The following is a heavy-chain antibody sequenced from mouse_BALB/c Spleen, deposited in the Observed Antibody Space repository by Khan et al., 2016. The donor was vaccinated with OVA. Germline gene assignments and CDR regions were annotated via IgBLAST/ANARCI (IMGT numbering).Heavy chain of an antibody. V-gene: IGHV3-2*02. J-gene: IGHJ4*01. CDR3: ARDGSRYNYAMDY. CDR1: GYSITSDYA. CDR2: ISSSGST. Sequence: EVQLVESGPGLVKPSQSLSLTCTVTGYSITSDYAWNWIRQFPGNKLEWMGYISSSGSTNYNPALKSRISITRDTSKNQFFLQLNSVTTEDTATYYRARDGSRYNYAMDYWGQGTSVPVSS. D-gene: IGHD2-3*01.